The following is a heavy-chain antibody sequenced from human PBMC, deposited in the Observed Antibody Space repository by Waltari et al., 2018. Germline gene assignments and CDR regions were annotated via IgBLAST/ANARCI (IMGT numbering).Heavy chain of an antibody. D-gene: IGHD6-6*01. Sequence: QVQLVESGGGVVQPGRSLRLSCAASGFTFSSYGMHWVRQAPGKGLGWGGGISYDGSNKYYADSVKGRFPISRDNSKNTLYLQMNSLRAEDTAVYYCAKDRGYSSSNGMDVWGQGTTVTVSS. CDR2: ISYDGSNK. V-gene: IGHV3-30*18. CDR3: AKDRGYSSSNGMDV. CDR1: GFTFSSYG. J-gene: IGHJ6*02.